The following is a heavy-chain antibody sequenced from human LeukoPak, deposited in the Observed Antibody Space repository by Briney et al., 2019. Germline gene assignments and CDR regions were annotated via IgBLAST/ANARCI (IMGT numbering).Heavy chain of an antibody. CDR3: ARVPSMVRGAYYFDY. Sequence: SETLSLTCTVSGGSISSSSYYWSWIRQPPGKGLEWIGYIYYSGSPNYNSSLNSRVTISADTSKSQFSLKLSSVTAADTAVYYCARVPSMVRGAYYFDYWGQGTLVTVSS. CDR2: IYYSGSP. CDR1: GGSISSSSYY. V-gene: IGHV4-61*01. J-gene: IGHJ4*02. D-gene: IGHD3-10*01.